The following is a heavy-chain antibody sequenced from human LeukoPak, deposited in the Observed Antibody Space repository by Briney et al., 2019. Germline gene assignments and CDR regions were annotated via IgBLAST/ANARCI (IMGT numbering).Heavy chain of an antibody. V-gene: IGHV3-23*01. D-gene: IGHD1-26*01. CDR2: ISASGGST. CDR1: GFTFSNYA. Sequence: GGSLRLSCAASGFTFSNYAVTWVRQAPGKGLECVSAISASGGSTYYADSVKGRFTISRDNSKNTLYLQMNSLRAEDTAVYYCAKGYSGSYYGANLFDYWGQGTLVTVSS. J-gene: IGHJ4*02. CDR3: AKGYSGSYYGANLFDY.